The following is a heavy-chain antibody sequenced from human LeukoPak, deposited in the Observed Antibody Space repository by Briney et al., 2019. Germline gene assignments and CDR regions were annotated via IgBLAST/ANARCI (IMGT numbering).Heavy chain of an antibody. CDR2: ISGSGGST. J-gene: IGHJ3*02. V-gene: IGHV3-23*01. D-gene: IGHD2-2*01. CDR1: GFTFSSYA. CDR3: AKVWGRGYCSSTSCYDDAFDI. Sequence: PGGSLRLSCAASGFTFSSYAMSWVRQAPGKGLEWVSAISGSGGSTYYADSVKGRFTISRDNSKNTLYLQMNSLRAEDTAVYYCAKVWGRGYCSSTSCYDDAFDIWGQGTMVTVSS.